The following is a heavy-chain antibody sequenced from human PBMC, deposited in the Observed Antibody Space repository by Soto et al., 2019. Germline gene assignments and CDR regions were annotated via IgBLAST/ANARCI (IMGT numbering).Heavy chain of an antibody. CDR1: GGTFSSYT. J-gene: IGHJ6*02. CDR2: IIPILGIA. Sequence: QVQLVQSGAEVKKPGSSVTVSCKASGGTFSSYTISWVRQAPGQGLEWMGRIIPILGIANYAQKFQGRVTITADKSTSXXYMELCSRRSEDTAVYYCARDTGKVGSYYYYGMDVWGQGTKVTVSS. D-gene: IGHD1-26*01. CDR3: ARDTGKVGSYYYYGMDV. V-gene: IGHV1-69*08.